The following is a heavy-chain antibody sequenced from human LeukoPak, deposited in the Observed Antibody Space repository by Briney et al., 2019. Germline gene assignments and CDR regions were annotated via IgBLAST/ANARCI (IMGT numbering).Heavy chain of an antibody. CDR3: ARKKNHYYHSNSQATSTFDY. D-gene: IGHD3-22*01. J-gene: IGHJ4*02. Sequence: SQTLSLTCTVSGGSISSGGYYWSWIRQPPGKGLEWIGEINHSGSTNYNPSLKSRVTMSVDTSKNQFSLKLSSVTAADTAVYYCARKKNHYYHSNSQATSTFDYWGQGTLVTVSS. CDR1: GGSISSGGYY. V-gene: IGHV4-30-2*01. CDR2: INHSGST.